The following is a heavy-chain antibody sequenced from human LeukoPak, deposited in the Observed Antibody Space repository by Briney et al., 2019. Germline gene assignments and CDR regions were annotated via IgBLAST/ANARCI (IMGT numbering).Heavy chain of an antibody. CDR2: IYTSGST. CDR1: GGSISSYY. CDR3: ARQGYSGYED. V-gene: IGHV4-4*09. Sequence: SGTLSLTCTVSGGSISSYYWSWIRLPPGKGLEWIGYIYTSGSTNYNPSLKSRVTISVDTSKNQFYLKLSSVTAADTAVYYCARQGYSGYEDWGQGTLVTVSS. D-gene: IGHD5-12*01. J-gene: IGHJ4*02.